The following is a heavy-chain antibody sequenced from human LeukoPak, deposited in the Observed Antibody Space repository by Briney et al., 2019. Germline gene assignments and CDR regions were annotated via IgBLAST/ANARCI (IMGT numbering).Heavy chain of an antibody. CDR2: ISSSSSTI. V-gene: IGHV3-48*04. Sequence: GGSLRLSCAASGFTFSSYSMNWVRQAPGKGLEWVSYISSSSSTIYYADSVKGRFTISRDNAKNSLYLQMNSLRAEDTAVYYCARERYCSSASCYLGAFDIWGQGTMVSVSS. J-gene: IGHJ3*02. CDR3: ARERYCSSASCYLGAFDI. CDR1: GFTFSSYS. D-gene: IGHD2-2*01.